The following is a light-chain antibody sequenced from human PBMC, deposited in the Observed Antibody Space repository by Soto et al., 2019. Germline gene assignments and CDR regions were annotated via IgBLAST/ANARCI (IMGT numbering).Light chain of an antibody. CDR3: QQFSSYPLT. Sequence: DIQMTQSPSTMSAFVGDRVTITCRASQDISTWLAWYQQKPGKAPNLLIYDASSRATGIPDRFSGGGSGTDFTLTISRLEPEDFAVYYCQQFSSYPLTFGGGTKVDI. CDR1: QDISTW. V-gene: IGKV1-5*01. J-gene: IGKJ4*01. CDR2: DAS.